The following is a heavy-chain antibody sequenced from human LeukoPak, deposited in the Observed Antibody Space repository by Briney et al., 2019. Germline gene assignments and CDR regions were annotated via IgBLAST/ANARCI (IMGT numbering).Heavy chain of an antibody. V-gene: IGHV7-4-1*02. D-gene: IGHD2-15*01. CDR3: ARVFRVDHNWFDP. J-gene: IGHJ5*02. Sequence: ASVKVSCKASGYTFTSYAMNWVRQAPGQGLEWMGRINTNTGNPTYAQGFTGRFVFSLDTSVRTAYLQISSLKAEDTAVYYCARVFRVDHNWFDPWGQGTLVTVSS. CDR1: GYTFTSYA. CDR2: INTNTGNP.